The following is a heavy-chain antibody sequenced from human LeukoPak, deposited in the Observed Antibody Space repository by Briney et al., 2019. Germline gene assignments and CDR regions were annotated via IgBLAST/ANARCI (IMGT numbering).Heavy chain of an antibody. Sequence: ASVKLSCTSSAYTFTGYYLRWGRHAPGQGLEWRGWINTNSGGTNSPHKFQSTVTMTRDTALTTVYMKVHSHTADDTAVYYCARTFDTYYLAGIDYWGQGTLVTVSS. CDR2: INTNSGGT. CDR3: ARTFDTYYLAGIDY. J-gene: IGHJ4*02. V-gene: IGHV1-2*02. CDR1: AYTFTGYY. D-gene: IGHD3-10*01.